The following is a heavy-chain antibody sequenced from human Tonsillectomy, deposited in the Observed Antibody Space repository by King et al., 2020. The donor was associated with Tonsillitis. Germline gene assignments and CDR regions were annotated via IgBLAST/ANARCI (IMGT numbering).Heavy chain of an antibody. J-gene: IGHJ4*02. CDR2: ISRNGEKE. Sequence: VQLVESGGTLVQPGRSLRLSCAASGFSFRDFAMHWVRQVPGKGLEWVAAISRNGEKEDYADSVKGRFIISRDNAKNSLYLEMNSLRTEDTALYYCAKELKRFTVVRGVVITQPFWGQGTLVTVSS. CDR3: AKELKRFTVVRGVVITQPF. D-gene: IGHD3-10*01. CDR1: GFSFRDFA. V-gene: IGHV3-9*01.